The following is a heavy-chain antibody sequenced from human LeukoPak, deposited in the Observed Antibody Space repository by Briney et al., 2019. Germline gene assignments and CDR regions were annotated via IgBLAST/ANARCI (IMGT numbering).Heavy chain of an antibody. D-gene: IGHD3-10*01. J-gene: IGHJ4*02. CDR1: GYTFTSYD. CDR2: MNPNSGNT. Sequence: ASVKVSCKASGYTFTSYDINWVGQATGQGLEWMGWMNPNSGNTGYAQKFQGRVTMTRNTSISTAYMELSSLRSEDTAVYYCASRPMVRGVATAVDYWGQGTLVTVSS. CDR3: ASRPMVRGVATAVDY. V-gene: IGHV1-8*01.